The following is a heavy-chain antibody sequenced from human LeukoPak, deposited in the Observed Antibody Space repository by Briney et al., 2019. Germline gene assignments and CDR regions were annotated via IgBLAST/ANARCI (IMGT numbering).Heavy chain of an antibody. D-gene: IGHD3-3*01. V-gene: IGHV1-69*05. CDR1: GGTSSSYA. CDR2: IIPIFGTA. J-gene: IGHJ6*03. Sequence: SVKVSCKASGGTSSSYAISWVRQAPGQGLEWMGGIIPIFGTANYAQKFQGRVTITTDESTSTAYMELSSLRSEDTAVYYCARGTSLRITIFGVVIPPYYYYMDVWGKGTTVTVSS. CDR3: ARGTSLRITIFGVVIPPYYYYMDV.